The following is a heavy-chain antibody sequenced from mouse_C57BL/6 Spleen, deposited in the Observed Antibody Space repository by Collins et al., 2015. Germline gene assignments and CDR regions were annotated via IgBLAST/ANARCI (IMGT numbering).Heavy chain of an antibody. V-gene: IGHV7-3*02. CDR3: ARGNYDYAMDY. CDR1: GFTFTDYY. Sequence: EVKLVESGGGLVQPGGSLRLSCATSGFTFTDYYMSWVRQPPGKALEWLGFIRNKANGYTTEYSASVKGRFTISRDNSQSILYLQMNTLRAEDSATYYCARGNYDYAMDYWGQGTSVTVSS. D-gene: IGHD1-1*01. CDR2: IRNKANGYTT. J-gene: IGHJ4*01.